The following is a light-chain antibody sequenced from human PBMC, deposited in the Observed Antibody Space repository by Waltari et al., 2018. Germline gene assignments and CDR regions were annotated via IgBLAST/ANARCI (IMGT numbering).Light chain of an antibody. CDR1: RSDVGTYNL. J-gene: IGLJ1*01. V-gene: IGLV2-23*01. Sequence: QSALAQPASVSGSPGQSITISCTGTRSDVGTYNLVSWYQQHPGEAPKLMIYEDNKRPSGVYQRFSGSHSGKTASLIISGLQAEDEADYHCCSYAGSGTYVFGTGTKVSVL. CDR3: CSYAGSGTYV. CDR2: EDN.